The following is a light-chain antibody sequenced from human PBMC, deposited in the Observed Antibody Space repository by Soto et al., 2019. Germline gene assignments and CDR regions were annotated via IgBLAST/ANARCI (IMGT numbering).Light chain of an antibody. V-gene: IGKV1-39*01. Sequence: DIQMTQSPSSLSASVGDRVTITCRASQGIRNDLGWYQQKPGKAPRLLINAASNLQSGVPSRFRGSGSETDFTLTITSLQPEDFATYYCQQSYTTPRTFGQGTKVDIK. CDR2: AAS. CDR3: QQSYTTPRT. J-gene: IGKJ1*01. CDR1: QGIRND.